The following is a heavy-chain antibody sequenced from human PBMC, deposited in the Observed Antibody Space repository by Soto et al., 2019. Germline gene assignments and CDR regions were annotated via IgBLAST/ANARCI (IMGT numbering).Heavy chain of an antibody. J-gene: IGHJ4*02. CDR1: GFTFTTYA. V-gene: IGHV3-23*01. CDR2: FSGSGGST. D-gene: IGHD6-6*01. Sequence: EVQLLESGGGLVQPGGSLRLSCAASGFTFTTYAMSWVRQAPGQGLEWVSSFSGSGGSTHYADSVKGRFTVSRDYSKDILYLQMNSLRADDTAVYYCAKGYSSSSLSDFDYWGQGTLVTVSS. CDR3: AKGYSSSSLSDFDY.